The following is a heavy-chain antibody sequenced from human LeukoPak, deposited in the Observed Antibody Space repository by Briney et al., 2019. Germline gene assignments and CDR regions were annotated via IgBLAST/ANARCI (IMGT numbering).Heavy chain of an antibody. J-gene: IGHJ4*02. Sequence: VASVKVSCKASGGTFSSYGISWVRQAPGQGLEWMGWISAYNGNTNYAQRLQGRVTMTTDTSTSTAYMELRSLRSDDTAVYYCARHSSYDILTGYYQGGFDYWGQGTLVTVSS. CDR2: ISAYNGNT. CDR1: GGTFSSYG. D-gene: IGHD3-9*01. V-gene: IGHV1-18*01. CDR3: ARHSSYDILTGYYQGGFDY.